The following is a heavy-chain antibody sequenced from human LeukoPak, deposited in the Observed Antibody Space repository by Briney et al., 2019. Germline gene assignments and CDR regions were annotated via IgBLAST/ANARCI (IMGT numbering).Heavy chain of an antibody. CDR3: AKDVKYNWNYIDY. CDR2: IYPGGDI. V-gene: IGHV3-53*05. Sequence: GGSLRLSCAASEVTVTSNYLSWVRQAPGKGLQWVSVIYPGGDIYYADSVKGRFIISRDNSKNTLYLQMNSLRAEDTAVYYCAKDVKYNWNYIDYWGQGTLVTVSS. CDR1: EVTVTSNY. D-gene: IGHD1-20*01. J-gene: IGHJ4*02.